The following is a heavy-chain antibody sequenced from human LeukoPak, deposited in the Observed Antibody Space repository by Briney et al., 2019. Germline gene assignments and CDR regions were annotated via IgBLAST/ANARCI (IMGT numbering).Heavy chain of an antibody. J-gene: IGHJ4*02. D-gene: IGHD3-10*01. CDR3: ARVVSGGSGSIGKDIDY. CDR2: INPNSGGT. Sequence: GASVKVSCKASGYTFTGYYMHWVRQAPGQGLEWMGWINPNSGGTNYAQKFQGRVTMTTDTSTSTAYMELRSLRSDDTAVYYCARVVSGGSGSIGKDIDYWGQGTLVTVSS. CDR1: GYTFTGYY. V-gene: IGHV1-2*02.